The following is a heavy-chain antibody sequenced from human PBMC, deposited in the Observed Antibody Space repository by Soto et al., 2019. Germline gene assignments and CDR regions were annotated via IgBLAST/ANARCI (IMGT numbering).Heavy chain of an antibody. CDR3: ARAVVTSYGVFDN. J-gene: IGHJ4*02. D-gene: IGHD3-22*01. CDR2: ITYNGDT. CDR1: GYTFTSYG. V-gene: IGHV1-18*01. Sequence: QVQLVQSGGEVKKPGASVKVSCKASGYTFTSYGISWVRQAPGQGLEWMGWITYNGDTNYPQKLQGRVTMTTDTSTSTAYMELRSLRSDDTAVYYCARAVVTSYGVFDNWGQGTLVTVSS.